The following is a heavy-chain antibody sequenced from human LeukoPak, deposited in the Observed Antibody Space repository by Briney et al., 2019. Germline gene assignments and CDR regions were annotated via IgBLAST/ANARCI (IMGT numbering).Heavy chain of an antibody. CDR1: GYTFTSYG. V-gene: IGHV1-2*02. D-gene: IGHD1-26*01. Sequence: ASVKVSCKASGYTFTSYGISWVRQAPGQGLEWMGWINPNSGGTNYAQKFQGRVTMTRDTSISTAYMELSRLRSDDTAVYYCARAESGSYGVDGYWGQGTLVTVSS. CDR2: INPNSGGT. CDR3: ARAESGSYGVDGY. J-gene: IGHJ4*02.